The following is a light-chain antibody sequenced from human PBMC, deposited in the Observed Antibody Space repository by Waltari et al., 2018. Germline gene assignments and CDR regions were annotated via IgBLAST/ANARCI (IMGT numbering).Light chain of an antibody. CDR1: QAISSY. J-gene: IGKJ1*01. CDR2: ATS. CDR3: QQYYNYPWT. Sequence: AIRMTQSPSSLSASTGDRVTITCRASQAISSYLAWYQQKPGKAPKFIIYATSTLQSGVPSRFSGSGFGTDFTLTINCLQSEDFATYYCQQYYNYPWTFGQGTKVEIK. V-gene: IGKV1-8*01.